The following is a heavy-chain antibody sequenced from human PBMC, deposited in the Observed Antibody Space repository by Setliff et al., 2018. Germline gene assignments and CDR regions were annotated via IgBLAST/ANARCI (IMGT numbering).Heavy chain of an antibody. CDR2: IKQDGSEK. V-gene: IGHV3-7*01. D-gene: IGHD3-3*01. CDR1: GFTFSSYW. Sequence: PGESLKISCAASGFTFSSYWMSWVRQAPGKGLEWVANIKQDGSEKYYVDSVKGRFTISRDNAKNSLYLQMNSLRAEDTAVYYCARDYNFWSGYSPSGDYWGQGTLVTVSS. CDR3: ARDYNFWSGYSPSGDY. J-gene: IGHJ4*02.